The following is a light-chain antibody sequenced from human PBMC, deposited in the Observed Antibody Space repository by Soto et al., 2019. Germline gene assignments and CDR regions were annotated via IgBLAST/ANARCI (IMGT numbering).Light chain of an antibody. CDR3: QQRSNWPPIT. V-gene: IGKV3-11*01. J-gene: IGKJ5*01. CDR1: QSVSSY. CDR2: DAS. Sequence: EIVLTQSPAPPSLSPGERATLLRRASQSVSSYLAWYQQKPGQAPRLLIYDASNRATGIPARFSGSGSGTDFTLTISSLEPEDFAVYYCQQRSNWPPITFGQGTRLEIK.